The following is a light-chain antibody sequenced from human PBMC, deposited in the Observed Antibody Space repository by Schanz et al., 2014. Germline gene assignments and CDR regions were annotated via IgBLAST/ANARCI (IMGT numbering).Light chain of an antibody. CDR1: QSVSSTS. J-gene: IGKJ1*01. CDR3: QQYGSSPWT. Sequence: EVVMTQSPATLSVSPGERATLSCRASQSVSSTSLAWYQQKPDQAPRLLIHAASTRATGIADRFSGSASGTDFTLTISRLEPEDFAVYYCQQYGSSPWTFGQGTKVEMK. CDR2: AAS. V-gene: IGKV3-20*01.